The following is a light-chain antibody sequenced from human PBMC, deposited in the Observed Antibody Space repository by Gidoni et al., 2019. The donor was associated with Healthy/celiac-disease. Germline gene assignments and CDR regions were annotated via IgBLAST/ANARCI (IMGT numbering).Light chain of an antibody. Sequence: DIVLTQSPLSLPVTPGEPASISCRSSQSLLHSNGYNYLDWYLQKAGQSPQLLIYLGSNRASGVPDRCSGSGSGTDFTLKISRVEAEDVGVYYCMQALQTPWTFGQGTKVEIK. CDR3: MQALQTPWT. J-gene: IGKJ1*01. CDR2: LGS. CDR1: QSLLHSNGYNY. V-gene: IGKV2-28*01.